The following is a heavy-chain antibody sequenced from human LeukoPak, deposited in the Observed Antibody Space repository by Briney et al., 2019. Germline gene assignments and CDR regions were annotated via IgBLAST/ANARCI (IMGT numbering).Heavy chain of an antibody. CDR2: INHSGST. CDR1: YYSISSGYY. V-gene: IGHV4-38-2*01. CDR3: ARNLGYSSLGS. D-gene: IGHD6-13*01. J-gene: IGHJ5*02. Sequence: SETLSLTCAVSYYSISSGYYWGWIRQPPGKGLEWIGSINHSGSTYYNPSLKSRATISVDTSKNQFSLKVRSVTAADTAVYYCARNLGYSSLGSWSQGTLVTVSS.